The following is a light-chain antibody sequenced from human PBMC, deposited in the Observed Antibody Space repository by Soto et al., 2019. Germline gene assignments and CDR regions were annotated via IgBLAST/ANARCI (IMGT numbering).Light chain of an antibody. V-gene: IGKV3-20*01. J-gene: IGKJ1*01. CDR3: QQYGSPGT. CDR1: QSVSNNY. Sequence: IVLTQYPGTLSLSPGERATLSCRASQSVSNNYLAWYQQKPGQAPRLLIYGASNRATGIPDRFSGSGSGTDFTLTISRMEPEDFAVYYCQQYGSPGTFGQGTKVDIK. CDR2: GAS.